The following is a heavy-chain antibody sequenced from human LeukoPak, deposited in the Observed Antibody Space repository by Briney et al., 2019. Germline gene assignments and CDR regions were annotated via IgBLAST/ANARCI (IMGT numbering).Heavy chain of an antibody. Sequence: GGSLRLSCAASGFTFSSYAMSWVRQAPGKGLEWVSSISSSSSYIYYADSVKGRFTISRDNAKNSLYLQMNSLRAEDTAVYYCARDTSVVVVPAATPSGMDVWGQGTTVTVSS. D-gene: IGHD2-2*01. CDR1: GFTFSSYA. J-gene: IGHJ6*02. V-gene: IGHV3-21*01. CDR3: ARDTSVVVVPAATPSGMDV. CDR2: ISSSSSYI.